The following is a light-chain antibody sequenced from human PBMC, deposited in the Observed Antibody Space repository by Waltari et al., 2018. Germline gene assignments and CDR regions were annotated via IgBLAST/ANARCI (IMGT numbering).Light chain of an antibody. CDR2: NND. CDR1: NSNIGSNY. V-gene: IGLV1-47*02. Sequence: QSVLTQPPSTSGTPGQRVTISCSGSNSNIGSNYVYWYQQVPGMAPKLLIYNNDQRPSGVPDRFPGAKSGTSASLAISALRSEDEADYYCAAWDDSLSAVPFGGGTKVTVL. CDR3: AAWDDSLSAVP. J-gene: IGLJ2*01.